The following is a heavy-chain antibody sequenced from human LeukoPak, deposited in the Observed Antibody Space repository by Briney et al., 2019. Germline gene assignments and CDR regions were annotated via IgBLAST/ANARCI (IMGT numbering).Heavy chain of an antibody. Sequence: SETLSLTCTVSGGSISSYYWSWIRQPPGEGLEWIGYIYYSGSTNYNPSLKSRVTISVDTSKNQFSLKLSSVTAADTAVYYCARHNNEWLLPYYFDYWGQGTLVTVSS. CDR3: ARHNNEWLLPYYFDY. CDR2: IYYSGST. CDR1: GGSISSYY. D-gene: IGHD3-22*01. V-gene: IGHV4-59*08. J-gene: IGHJ4*02.